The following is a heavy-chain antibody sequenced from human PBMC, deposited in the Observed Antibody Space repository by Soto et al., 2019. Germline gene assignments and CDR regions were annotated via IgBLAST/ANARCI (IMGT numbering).Heavy chain of an antibody. D-gene: IGHD5-18*01. CDR3: ATSSRRIQLWLGLYYYYGMDV. Sequence: QVQLVQSGAEVKKPGSSVKVSCKASGGTFSSYAISWVRQAPGQGLEWMGGIIPIFGTANYAQKFQGRVTFTADESTSTAYMDLSSLRSEDTAVYYCATSSRRIQLWLGLYYYYGMDVWGQGTTVTVSS. J-gene: IGHJ6*02. V-gene: IGHV1-69*01. CDR1: GGTFSSYA. CDR2: IIPIFGTA.